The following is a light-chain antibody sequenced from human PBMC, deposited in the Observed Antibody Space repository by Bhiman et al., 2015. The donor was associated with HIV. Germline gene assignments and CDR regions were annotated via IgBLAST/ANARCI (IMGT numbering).Light chain of an antibody. J-gene: IGLJ2*01. Sequence: QSALTQARSVSGSPGQSITISCTGTSSDVGGYNYVSWYQQHPGKAPKLMIYDVSNRPSGVSNRFSGSKSGNTASLTISGLQAEDEADYYCSSHTSSSLVVFGGGTKLTVL. V-gene: IGLV2-14*03. CDR2: DVS. CDR1: SSDVGGYNY. CDR3: SSHTSSSLVV.